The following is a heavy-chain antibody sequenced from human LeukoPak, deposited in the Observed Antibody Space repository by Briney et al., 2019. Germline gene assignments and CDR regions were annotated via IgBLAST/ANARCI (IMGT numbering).Heavy chain of an antibody. D-gene: IGHD5-18*01. CDR2: INPGGGST. Sequence: ASVKVSCKASGYTFTTYYMHWVRQAPGQGLEWLGIINPGGGSTTYAEKFHGKVTITSDTSTSTVYMDLTSLRSEDTAVYFCARSDTADPGRNPFDYWGQGTLVTVSS. CDR1: GYTFTTYY. V-gene: IGHV1-46*01. J-gene: IGHJ4*02. CDR3: ARSDTADPGRNPFDY.